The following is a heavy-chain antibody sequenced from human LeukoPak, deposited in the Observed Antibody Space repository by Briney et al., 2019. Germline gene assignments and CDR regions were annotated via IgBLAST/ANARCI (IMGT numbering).Heavy chain of an antibody. CDR2: ILYDGSNK. Sequence: GGSLRLSCAASGFTFSSYGMHWVRQAPGKGLEWVAVILYDGSNKYYADSVKGRFTISRDNSKNTLYLQVNSLRAEDTGVYCCAKGTVEKWLVPFDCWGREPWSPSPQ. J-gene: IGHJ4*02. D-gene: IGHD6-19*01. CDR1: GFTFSSYG. V-gene: IGHV3-30*18. CDR3: AKGTVEKWLVPFDC.